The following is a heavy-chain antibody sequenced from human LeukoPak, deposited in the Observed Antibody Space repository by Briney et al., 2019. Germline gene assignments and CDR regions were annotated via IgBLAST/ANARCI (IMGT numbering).Heavy chain of an antibody. J-gene: IGHJ5*02. CDR2: IYYSGST. V-gene: IGHV4-39*07. Sequence: SETLSLTCTVSGGSISSSSYYWGWIRQPPGKGLEWIGSIYYSGSTYYNPSLKSRVTISVDTSKNQFSLKLGSVTAADTAVYYCARERVGPWGQGTLVTVSS. CDR1: GGSISSSSYY. CDR3: ARERVGP.